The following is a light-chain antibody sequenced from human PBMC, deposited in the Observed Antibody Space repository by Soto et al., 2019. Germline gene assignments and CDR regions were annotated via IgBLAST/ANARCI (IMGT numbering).Light chain of an antibody. CDR3: TSFSSPSTPWV. Sequence: QSVLTQPASVSGSPGQSITISCAGTRSDIGTYNFVSWYQQHPGKAPKLIIYDVSDRPSGISNRFSASKSGNTASLTISGLQADDEADYYCTSFSSPSTPWVFGGGTKLTVL. CDR1: RSDIGTYNF. J-gene: IGLJ3*02. CDR2: DVS. V-gene: IGLV2-14*03.